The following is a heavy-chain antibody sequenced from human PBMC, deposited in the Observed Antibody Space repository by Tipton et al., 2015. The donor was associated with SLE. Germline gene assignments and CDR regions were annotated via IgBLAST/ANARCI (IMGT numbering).Heavy chain of an antibody. CDR2: IYYSGST. D-gene: IGHD1-7*01. J-gene: IGHJ2*01. V-gene: IGHV4-39*07. Sequence: TLSLTCTVSGGSISTSNYYWGWIRQPPGKGLEWIGTIYYSGSTNYNPSLKSRVTISVDTSKNQFSLKLSSVTAADTAVYYCARVGITGTTWDWYFDLWGRGTLVTVSS. CDR1: GGSISTSNYY. CDR3: ARVGITGTTWDWYFDL.